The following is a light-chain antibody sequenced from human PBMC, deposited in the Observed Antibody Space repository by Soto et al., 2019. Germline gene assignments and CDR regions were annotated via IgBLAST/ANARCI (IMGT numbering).Light chain of an antibody. J-gene: IGKJ1*01. CDR1: QSVSISN. CDR2: GAS. Sequence: EIVITQSAATLSVSPWERATLSCRASQSVSISNLAWYQQKPGQAPRLLIYGASSRATGIPDRFSGSGYGTDXXLTISRLEPEDFAVHYCQQYGSSPVTFGQGTTVNIK. CDR3: QQYGSSPVT. V-gene: IGKV3-20*01.